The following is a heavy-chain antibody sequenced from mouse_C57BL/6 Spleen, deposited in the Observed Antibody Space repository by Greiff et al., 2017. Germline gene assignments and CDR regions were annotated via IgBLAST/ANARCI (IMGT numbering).Heavy chain of an antibody. CDR3: ARKGYGNYRDYFDY. CDR2: ISSGSSTI. CDR1: GFTFSDYG. J-gene: IGHJ2*01. D-gene: IGHD2-1*01. V-gene: IGHV5-17*01. Sequence: EVQLVESGGGLVKPGGSLKLSCAASGFTFSDYGMHWVRQAPETGLEWVAYISSGSSTIYYADTVKGRFTLSRDNAKNTLFLQMNSLRSEDTAMYYCARKGYGNYRDYFDYWGQGTTLTVSS.